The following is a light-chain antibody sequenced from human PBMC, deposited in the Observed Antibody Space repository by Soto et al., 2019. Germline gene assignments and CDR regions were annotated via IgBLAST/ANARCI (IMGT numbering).Light chain of an antibody. CDR3: QQYNNWPRIT. V-gene: IGKV3-15*01. J-gene: IGKJ5*01. CDR1: QSVSSN. CDR2: GAS. Sequence: EIVMTQSPATRSVSPGERATLSCRASQSVSSNLAWYQQKPGQAPRLLIYGASTRATGIPARFSGSGSGTEFTLTISSLQSEDFAVYYCQQYNNWPRITFGQGTRLEIK.